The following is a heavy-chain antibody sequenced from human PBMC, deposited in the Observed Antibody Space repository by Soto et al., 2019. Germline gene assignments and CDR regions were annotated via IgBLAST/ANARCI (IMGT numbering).Heavy chain of an antibody. Sequence: ASVKVSCKGSGYTFTSYGISWLRQAPEQGLEWMGWISAYNGNTNYAQKLQGRVTMTTDTSTRTAYMELRSLRSDDTAVYYCAREPHYDILTGYLASYYGMDVWGQGTTVTVSS. V-gene: IGHV1-18*01. CDR3: AREPHYDILTGYLASYYGMDV. CDR2: ISAYNGNT. D-gene: IGHD3-9*01. CDR1: GYTFTSYG. J-gene: IGHJ6*02.